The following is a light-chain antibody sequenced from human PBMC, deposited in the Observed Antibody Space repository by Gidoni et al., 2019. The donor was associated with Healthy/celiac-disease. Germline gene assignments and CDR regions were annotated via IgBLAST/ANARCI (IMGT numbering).Light chain of an antibody. CDR2: GAS. Sequence: EIVMTQSPATLSVSPGETATLSCRASQSVSSNLAWYQQKPGQAPGLLIYGASTRATGIPARFSGSGSGTEFTLTISSLQSEDFAVYYCQQYNNWPSWTFGQGTKVEIK. CDR1: QSVSSN. CDR3: QQYNNWPSWT. J-gene: IGKJ1*01. V-gene: IGKV3-15*01.